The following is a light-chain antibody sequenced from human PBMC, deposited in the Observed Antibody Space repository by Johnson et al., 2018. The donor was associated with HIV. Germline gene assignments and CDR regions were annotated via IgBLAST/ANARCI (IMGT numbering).Light chain of an antibody. CDR1: SSNVGSSF. CDR2: DNN. J-gene: IGLJ1*01. Sequence: QSILTQPPSVSAAPGQTVTISCSGSSSNVGSSFVSWYRQVPGTAPKLLIYDNNKRPSGIPGRFAGSKSGPSATLGITGLQTGDEADYYCGTGDSRLTSYVFGAGTKVT. CDR3: GTGDSRLTSYV. V-gene: IGLV1-51*01.